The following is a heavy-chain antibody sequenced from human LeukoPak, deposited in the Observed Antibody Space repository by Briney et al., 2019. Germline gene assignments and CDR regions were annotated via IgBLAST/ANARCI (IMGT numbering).Heavy chain of an antibody. D-gene: IGHD1-26*01. CDR2: IYPGDSDT. CDR3: ARLTASGTYWGYFDY. Sequence: GESLKISCKGSGYSFTSYWIGWVRQMPGKGLEWMGIIYPGDSDTRYNPSFQGQVTISADKSISTAYLQWSSLKASDTAVYYCARLTASGTYWGYFDYWGQGTLVTVSS. J-gene: IGHJ4*02. CDR1: GYSFTSYW. V-gene: IGHV5-51*01.